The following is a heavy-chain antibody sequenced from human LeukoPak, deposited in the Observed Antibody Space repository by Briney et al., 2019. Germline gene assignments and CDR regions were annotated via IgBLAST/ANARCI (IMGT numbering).Heavy chain of an antibody. CDR1: GGSISSGDYY. Sequence: PSQTLSLTCTVSGGSISSGDYYWSWIRQPPGKGLGWIGYIYYSGSTYYNPSLKSRVTISVDTSKNQFSLKLSSVTAADTAVYYCARGKVRGVFDPWGQGTLVTVSS. CDR2: IYYSGST. V-gene: IGHV4-30-4*01. J-gene: IGHJ5*02. CDR3: ARGKVRGVFDP. D-gene: IGHD3-10*01.